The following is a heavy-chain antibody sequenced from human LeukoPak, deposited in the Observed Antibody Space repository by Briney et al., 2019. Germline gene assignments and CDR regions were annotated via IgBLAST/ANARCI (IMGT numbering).Heavy chain of an antibody. J-gene: IGHJ6*02. CDR1: GGSISGNY. CDR2: IYYSRTT. CDR3: ARNPILVAAGTFYYGMDV. Sequence: SETLSLTSAVSGGSISGNYWSCVRQRPGKGLWWSGYIYYSRTTNYKPSVKSRVTISVDTSKNQFSLKLSSVTAADTAVYYCARNPILVAAGTFYYGMDVWGQGTPVTVSS. V-gene: IGHV4-59*08. D-gene: IGHD6-13*01.